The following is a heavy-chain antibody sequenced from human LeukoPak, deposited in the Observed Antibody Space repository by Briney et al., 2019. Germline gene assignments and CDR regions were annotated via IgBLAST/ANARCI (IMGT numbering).Heavy chain of an antibody. V-gene: IGHV3-23*01. CDR3: ARDRGSSTDYYYGMDV. J-gene: IGHJ6*02. CDR2: ISGSGGST. Sequence: PGGSLRLSCAASGFTFSSYAMSWVRQAPGKGLEWVSAISGSGGSTYYADSVKGRFTISRDNSKNTLYLQMNSLRAEDTAVYYCARDRGSSTDYYYGMDVWGQGTTVTVSS. D-gene: IGHD6-13*01. CDR1: GFTFSSYA.